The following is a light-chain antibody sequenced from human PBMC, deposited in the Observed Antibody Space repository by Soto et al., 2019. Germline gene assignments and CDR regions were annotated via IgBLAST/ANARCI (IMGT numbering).Light chain of an antibody. CDR1: QSVSNNY. CDR2: GAS. J-gene: IGKJ1*01. CDR3: QQYGSSGT. Sequence: EIVLTQSPGTLSLSPGERATLSCRASQSVSNNYLACYQQKPGQAPRLLICGASNRATGIPDRFSGSGSGTDFTLTISRLEPEDFAVYYCQQYGSSGTFGQGTKVDI. V-gene: IGKV3-20*01.